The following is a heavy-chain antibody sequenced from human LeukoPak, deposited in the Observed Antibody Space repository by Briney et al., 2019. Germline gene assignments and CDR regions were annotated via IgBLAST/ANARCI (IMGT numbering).Heavy chain of an antibody. V-gene: IGHV1-46*01. J-gene: IGHJ4*02. CDR1: GYTFTSYY. D-gene: IGHD2-2*01. Sequence: GASVKVSCKASGYTFTSYYMPWVRQAPGQGLEWMGIINPSGGSTSYAQKFQGRVTMTRDTSTSTVYMELSSLRSEDTAVYYCARDRCSSTSCYVLFDYWGQGTLVTVSS. CDR2: INPSGGST. CDR3: ARDRCSSTSCYVLFDY.